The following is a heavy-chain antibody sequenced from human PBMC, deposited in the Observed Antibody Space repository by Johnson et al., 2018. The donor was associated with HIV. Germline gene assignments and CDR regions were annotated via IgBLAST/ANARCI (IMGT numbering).Heavy chain of an antibody. J-gene: IGHJ3*02. CDR3: AREVDGFDI. CDR2: ISYDGTNK. V-gene: IGHV3-30*03. CDR1: GFTFSSYW. Sequence: VQLVESGGGLVQPGGSLRLSCAASGFTFSSYWMNWVRQAPGKGLEWVAVISYDGTNKYYADSVKGRFTISRDNSKNTLYLHMNSLRAEDTAVYYCAREVDGFDIWGQGTMVTVSS.